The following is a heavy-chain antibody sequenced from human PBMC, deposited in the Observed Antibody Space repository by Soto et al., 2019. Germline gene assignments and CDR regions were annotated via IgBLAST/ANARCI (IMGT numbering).Heavy chain of an antibody. J-gene: IGHJ4*02. CDR3: VRSIALKLAVQRDAPDKYYFDS. D-gene: IGHD2-21*01. Sequence: LSLTCAVYGGTFSGYYWTWIRQPPGKGLEWIGEINHSGSTKQNPSLKSRLSISVDTSKNQVSLKLRSVTAADTAVYYCVRSIALKLAVQRDAPDKYYFDSWGQGTLVTVSS. CDR1: GGTFSGYY. V-gene: IGHV4-34*01. CDR2: INHSGST.